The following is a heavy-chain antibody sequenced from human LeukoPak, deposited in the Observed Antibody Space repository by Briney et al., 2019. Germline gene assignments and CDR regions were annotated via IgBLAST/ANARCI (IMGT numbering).Heavy chain of an antibody. CDR2: ISTTDDT. CDR3: ARGRSGSYFDS. V-gene: IGHV3-13*04. J-gene: IGHJ4*02. D-gene: IGHD1-26*01. CDR1: GFTFSTYD. Sequence: PGGSLRLSCAASGFTFSTYDVHWVRQATGKGLEWVSAISTTDDTYYPGSVKGRFTISRENAKSSLYLQMNSLRAEDTAVYYCARGRSGSYFDSWGQGTLVAVSS.